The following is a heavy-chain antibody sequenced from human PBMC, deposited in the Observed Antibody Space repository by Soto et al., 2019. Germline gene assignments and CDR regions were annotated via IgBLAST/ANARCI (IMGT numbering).Heavy chain of an antibody. CDR3: AKGSDYYGSGSYFDY. Sequence: GGSLRLSCAASGFTFDDYAMHWVRQAPGKGLEWVSGISWNSGSIGYADSVKGRFTISRDNAKNSLYLQMNSLRAEDTALYYCAKGSDYYGSGSYFDYWGQGTLVTVSS. J-gene: IGHJ4*02. V-gene: IGHV3-9*01. D-gene: IGHD3-10*01. CDR2: ISWNSGSI. CDR1: GFTFDDYA.